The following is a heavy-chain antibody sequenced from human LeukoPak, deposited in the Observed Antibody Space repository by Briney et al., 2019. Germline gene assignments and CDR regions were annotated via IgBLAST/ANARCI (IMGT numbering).Heavy chain of an antibody. V-gene: IGHV3-11*04. Sequence: LSLTCTVSGGSISSYYWGWIRQAPGKGLEWVSYISSSGSTIYYADSVKGRFTISRDNAKNSLYLQMNSLRAEDTAVYYCARVRGGYCSSTSCYLNYYYYMDVWGKGTTVTVSS. CDR3: ARVRGGYCSSTSCYLNYYYYMDV. CDR1: GGSISSYY. CDR2: ISSSGSTI. D-gene: IGHD2-2*01. J-gene: IGHJ6*03.